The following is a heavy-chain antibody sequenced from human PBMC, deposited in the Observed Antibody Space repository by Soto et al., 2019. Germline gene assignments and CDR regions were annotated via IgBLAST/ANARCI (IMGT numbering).Heavy chain of an antibody. Sequence: PSETLSLTCTVSGGSISSYYWSWIRQPPGKGLEWIGYIYYSGSTNYNPSLKSRVTISVDTSKNQFSLKLSSVTAADTAVYYCATLIRVPRGYYFDDWGKGTLVTVAS. CDR1: GGSISSYY. J-gene: IGHJ4*02. D-gene: IGHD2-8*01. CDR3: ATLIRVPRGYYFDD. CDR2: IYYSGST. V-gene: IGHV4-59*01.